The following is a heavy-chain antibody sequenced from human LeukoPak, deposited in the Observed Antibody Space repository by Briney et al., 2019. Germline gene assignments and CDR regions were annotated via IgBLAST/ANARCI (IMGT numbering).Heavy chain of an antibody. CDR1: GGSFSGYY. CDR3: ARRPPNAAAAGINWFDP. V-gene: IGHV4-34*01. J-gene: IGHJ5*02. CDR2: INHSGST. D-gene: IGHD6-13*01. Sequence: KPSETLSLTCAVYGGSFSGYYWSWIRQPPGKGLEWIGEINHSGSTNYNPSLKSRVTISVDTSKNQFSLKLSSVTAADTAVYYCARRPPNAAAAGINWFDPWGQGTLVTVSS.